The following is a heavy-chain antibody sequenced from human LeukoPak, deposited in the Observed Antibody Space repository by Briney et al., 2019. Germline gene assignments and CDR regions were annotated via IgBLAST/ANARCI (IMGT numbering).Heavy chain of an antibody. CDR2: IPYDGSNK. Sequence: SCKVSGYTLTELSMHWVGQAPGKGLEWVAVIPYDGSNKYYADSVKGRFTISRDNSKNTLYLQMNSLRAEDTAVYYCAKDQNDYVWGSYRSIGAFDIWGQGTMVTVSS. J-gene: IGHJ3*02. CDR1: GYTLTELS. V-gene: IGHV3-30*18. D-gene: IGHD3-16*02. CDR3: AKDQNDYVWGSYRSIGAFDI.